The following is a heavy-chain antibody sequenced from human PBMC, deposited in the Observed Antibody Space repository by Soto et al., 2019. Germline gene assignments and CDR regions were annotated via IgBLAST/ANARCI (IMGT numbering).Heavy chain of an antibody. Sequence: GGSLRLSCAASGFTVSIKYMSWVRQATGKGLEWVSVIYSGGSTFYADSVRGRFTISRDNSKNTVNLQMNSLRAEDTAVYYCARDPWAADYWGQGTLVTVSS. V-gene: IGHV3-66*01. CDR1: GFTVSIKY. CDR2: IYSGGST. CDR3: ARDPWAADY. D-gene: IGHD3-16*01. J-gene: IGHJ4*02.